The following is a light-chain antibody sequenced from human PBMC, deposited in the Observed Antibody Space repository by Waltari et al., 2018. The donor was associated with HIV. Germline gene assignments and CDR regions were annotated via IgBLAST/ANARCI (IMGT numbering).Light chain of an antibody. CDR3: SSYAGSKNLV. Sequence: QSALTQPPSASGSPGQSVTISCTGTSSDVGGYNYVSWYQPYPGKAPKLIIYEVNKRPSGVPERFSGSKSGNTASLTVSGLQGDDEADYYCSSYAGSKNLVLGGGTKLTVL. J-gene: IGLJ3*02. CDR2: EVN. CDR1: SSDVGGYNY. V-gene: IGLV2-8*01.